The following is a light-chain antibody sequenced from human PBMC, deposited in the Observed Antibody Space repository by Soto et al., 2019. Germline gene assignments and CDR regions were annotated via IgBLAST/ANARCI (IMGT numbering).Light chain of an antibody. V-gene: IGKV3-15*01. J-gene: IGKJ5*01. CDR1: QSVSDR. Sequence: EIVMTQSPDTLSVSPGERATLSCRASQSVSDRVVWYQQKSGQAPSLLIYAAFTRAAGVPARFSGSGSGTDFTLTISSLQAEDVAVYYCQQYYNSPITFGQGTRLEIK. CDR3: QQYYNSPIT. CDR2: AAF.